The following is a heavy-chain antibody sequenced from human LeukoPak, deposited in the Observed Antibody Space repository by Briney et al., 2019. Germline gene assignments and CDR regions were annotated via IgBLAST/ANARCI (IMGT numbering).Heavy chain of an antibody. Sequence: GGSLXLSCVASGFTFSSYWMHRVRQAPGKGLVWVSRSNSDGSSTNYAESVKGRLTISRDNAKNTLYLQMNSLRAEDTAVYYCASDFRSYNIRWCLDYWGQGTLVTVSS. CDR1: GFTFSSYW. V-gene: IGHV3-74*01. CDR3: ASDFRSYNIRWCLDY. J-gene: IGHJ4*02. D-gene: IGHD2-8*02. CDR2: SNSDGSST.